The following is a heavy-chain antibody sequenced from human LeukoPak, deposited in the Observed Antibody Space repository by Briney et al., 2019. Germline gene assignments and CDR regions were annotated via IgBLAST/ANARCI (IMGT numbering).Heavy chain of an antibody. CDR3: ATARVRLGELSLPEVRDD. V-gene: IGHV1-69*06. Sequence: SVKVSCKASGGTFSSYAISWVRQAPGQGLEWMGGIIPIFGTANYAQKFQGRVTITADKSTSTAYMELSSLRSEDTAVYYCATARVRLGELSLPEVRDDWGQGTLISVSS. D-gene: IGHD3-16*02. J-gene: IGHJ4*02. CDR1: GGTFSSYA. CDR2: IIPIFGTA.